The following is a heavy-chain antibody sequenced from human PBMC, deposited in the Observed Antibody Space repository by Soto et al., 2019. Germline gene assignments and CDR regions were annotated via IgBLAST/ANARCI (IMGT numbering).Heavy chain of an antibody. CDR2: ISGSGGSI. CDR3: AIDRYFWSGSAFDY. Sequence: GGSLRLSCAASGFTFSSQAMSWVRQSPGKGLEWVSGISGSGGSIYYADSVKGRFTISRDNSKNTLFLQMTSLRAEDTALYYCAIDRYFWSGSAFDYWGQGTLVTVSS. J-gene: IGHJ4*02. CDR1: GFTFSSQA. V-gene: IGHV3-23*01. D-gene: IGHD3-3*01.